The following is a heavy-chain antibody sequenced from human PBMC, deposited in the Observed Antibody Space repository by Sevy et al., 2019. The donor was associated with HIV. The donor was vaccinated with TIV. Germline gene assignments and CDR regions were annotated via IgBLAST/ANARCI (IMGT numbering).Heavy chain of an antibody. Sequence: GESLKISCVASGFSLNNYWMNWVRQAPGKGLEWVANINQDGSVKYYVDSVRGRFTISRDNAGNLVFLQMSSLRVDDSALYYCVKAIAKDGSFWGQGTLVTVSS. CDR3: VKAIAKDGSF. CDR1: GFSLNNYW. D-gene: IGHD6-13*01. V-gene: IGHV3-7*01. J-gene: IGHJ4*02. CDR2: INQDGSVK.